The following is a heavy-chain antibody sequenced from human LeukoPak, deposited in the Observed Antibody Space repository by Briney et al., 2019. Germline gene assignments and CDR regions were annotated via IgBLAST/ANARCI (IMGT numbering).Heavy chain of an antibody. CDR1: GFTFSSYG. V-gene: IGHV3-33*01. CDR2: IWYDGSNK. J-gene: IGHJ4*02. CDR3: ARDGGDRDYFDY. Sequence: GGSLRLSCAASGFTFSSYGMLWVRQAPGKGLEWVAVIWYDGSNKYYADSVKGRFTISRDNSKNTLYLQMNSLRAEDTAVYYCARDGGDRDYFDYWGQGTLVTVSS. D-gene: IGHD2-15*01.